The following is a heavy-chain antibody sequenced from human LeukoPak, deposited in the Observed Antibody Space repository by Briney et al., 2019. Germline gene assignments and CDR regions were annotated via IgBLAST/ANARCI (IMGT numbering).Heavy chain of an antibody. D-gene: IGHD2-21*02. J-gene: IGHJ5*02. CDR1: GFNFSNYD. CDR3: AKGDTS. V-gene: IGHV3-30*02. CDR2: IRYDGSDK. Sequence: VGSLGLSCAASGFNFSNYDMHWVRQAPGKGLEWVAFIRYDGSDKYYADSVKGRFTISRDNSKNTLYVQMNSLRNEDTAVYYCAKGDTSWGQGTLVTVSS.